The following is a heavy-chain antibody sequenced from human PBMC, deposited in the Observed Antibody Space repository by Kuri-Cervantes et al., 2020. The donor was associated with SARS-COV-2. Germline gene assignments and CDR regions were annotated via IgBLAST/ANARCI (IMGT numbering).Heavy chain of an antibody. V-gene: IGHV1-69*13. D-gene: IGHD3-16*02. CDR3: ATSLAAMITFGGVIPRQFDY. CDR2: IIPIFGTA. J-gene: IGHJ4*02. CDR1: GGTFSSYA. Sequence: SVKVSCKASGGTFSSYAISWVRQAPGQGLEWMGGIIPIFGTANYAQKFQGRVTITADESTSTAYMELSSLRSEDTAVYYCATSLAAMITFGGVIPRQFDYWGQGTLVTVSS.